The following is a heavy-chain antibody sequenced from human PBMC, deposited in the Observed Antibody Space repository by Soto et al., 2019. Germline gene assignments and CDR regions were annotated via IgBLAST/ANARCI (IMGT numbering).Heavy chain of an antibody. J-gene: IGHJ6*03. Sequence: GGSLRLSCAASGFTFSSYGMHWVRQAPGKGLEWVAVISYDGSNKYYADSVKGRFTISRDNSKNTLYLQMNSLRAEDTAVYYCAKNPKPGITGNYYYYMDVWGKGTTVTVSS. CDR1: GFTFSSYG. CDR2: ISYDGSNK. V-gene: IGHV3-30*18. D-gene: IGHD1-20*01. CDR3: AKNPKPGITGNYYYYMDV.